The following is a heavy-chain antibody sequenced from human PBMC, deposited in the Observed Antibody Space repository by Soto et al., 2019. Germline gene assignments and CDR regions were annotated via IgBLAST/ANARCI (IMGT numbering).Heavy chain of an antibody. CDR2: ISWDGGST. CDR3: AKDRQRADSSGYFYYYYGMDV. V-gene: IGHV3-43*01. CDR1: GFTFDDYT. Sequence: GGSLRLSCAASGFTFDDYTMHWVRQAPGKGLEWVSLISWDGGSTYYADSVKGRFTISRDNSKNSLYLQMNSLRTEDTALYYCAKDRQRADSSGYFYYYYGMDVWGQGTTVTVSS. D-gene: IGHD3-22*01. J-gene: IGHJ6*02.